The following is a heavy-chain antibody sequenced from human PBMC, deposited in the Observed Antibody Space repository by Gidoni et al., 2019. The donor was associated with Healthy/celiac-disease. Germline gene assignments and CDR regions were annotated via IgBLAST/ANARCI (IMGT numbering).Heavy chain of an antibody. CDR3: ATVVPRWDYSNYPYYYYYGMDV. J-gene: IGHJ6*02. CDR1: GFTSSNAW. D-gene: IGHD4-4*01. CDR2: IKSKTDGGTT. V-gene: IGHV3-15*01. Sequence: EVQLVESGGGLVKPGGSLRLSREASGFTSSNAWMSSFRLPPGKGLEWVGRIKSKTDGGTTDYAAPVKGRFTISRDDSKNTLYLQMNSLKTEDTAVYYCATVVPRWDYSNYPYYYYYGMDVWGQGTTVTVSS.